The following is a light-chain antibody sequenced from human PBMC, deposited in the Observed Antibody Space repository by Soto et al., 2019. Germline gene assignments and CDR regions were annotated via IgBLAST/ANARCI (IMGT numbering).Light chain of an antibody. V-gene: IGKV1-5*03. CDR3: QHYNSYSES. Sequence: DIQMTQSPSTLSGSVGYRVTITCRASQTISSWLAWYQQKPGTAPKLLIYKASTLKSGVPSRFSGSGSGTEFTLTFSSLQPDDFATYYGQHYNSYSESFGQGTKVELK. J-gene: IGKJ1*01. CDR2: KAS. CDR1: QTISSW.